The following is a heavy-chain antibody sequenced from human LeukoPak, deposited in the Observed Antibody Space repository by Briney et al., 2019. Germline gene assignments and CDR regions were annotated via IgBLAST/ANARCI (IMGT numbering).Heavy chain of an antibody. CDR2: INHSGST. J-gene: IGHJ4*02. D-gene: IGHD5-24*01. CDR3: ARGPEMAPYFDY. CDR1: GGSFSDYY. Sequence: SETLSLTCAVYGGSFSDYYWSWIRQPPGKGLEWIGEINHSGSTNYNPSLKSRVTISVDTSKNQFSLKLSSVTAADTAVYYCARGPEMAPYFDYCGQGTLVTVSS. V-gene: IGHV4-34*01.